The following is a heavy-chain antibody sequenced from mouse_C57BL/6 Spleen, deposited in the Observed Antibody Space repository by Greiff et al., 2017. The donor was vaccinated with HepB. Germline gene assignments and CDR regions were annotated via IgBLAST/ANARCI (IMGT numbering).Heavy chain of an antibody. V-gene: IGHV1-82*01. CDR3: ARSERACYYGSSSFDY. D-gene: IGHD1-1*01. J-gene: IGHJ2*01. Sequence: VQGVESGPELVKPGASVKISCKASGYAFSSSWMNWVKQRPGKGLEWIGRIYPGDGDTKYNGKFKGKATLTADKSSSPAYMQLSSLTSEDSAVSFCARSERACYYGSSSFDYWGQGTTLTVSS. CDR2: IYPGDGDT. CDR1: GYAFSSSW.